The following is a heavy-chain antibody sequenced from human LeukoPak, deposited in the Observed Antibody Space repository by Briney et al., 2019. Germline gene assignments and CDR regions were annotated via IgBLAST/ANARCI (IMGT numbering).Heavy chain of an antibody. CDR2: INPNSGGT. Sequence: ASVKVSCKASGYTFTGYYMHWVRQAPGQELEWMGWINPNSGGTNYAQKFQGRVTMTRDTSISTAYMELSRLRSDDTAVYYCARAGYYYDSSGYWKAWGQGTLVTVSS. V-gene: IGHV1-2*02. CDR1: GYTFTGYY. CDR3: ARAGYYYDSSGYWKA. D-gene: IGHD3-22*01. J-gene: IGHJ5*02.